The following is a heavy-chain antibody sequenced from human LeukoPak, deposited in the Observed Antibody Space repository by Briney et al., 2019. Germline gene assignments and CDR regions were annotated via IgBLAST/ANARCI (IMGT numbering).Heavy chain of an antibody. CDR2: ISYDGSNK. V-gene: IGHV3-30*18. J-gene: IGHJ4*02. CDR1: GFTFSSYG. CDR3: AKGGNVFDY. D-gene: IGHD1-26*01. Sequence: PGGSLRLSCAASGFTFSSYGMHWVRQAPGKGLEWVAVISYDGSNKYYADSVKGRFTISRDNSKNTLYLQMNSLRAEDTAVYYCAKGGNVFDYWGQGTLVTVSS.